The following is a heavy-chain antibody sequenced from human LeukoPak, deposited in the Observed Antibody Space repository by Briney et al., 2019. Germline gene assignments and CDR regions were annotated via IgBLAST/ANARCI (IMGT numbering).Heavy chain of an antibody. J-gene: IGHJ4*02. V-gene: IGHV6-1*01. CDR3: VRDGEGGLDYFDY. Sequence: SQTLSVTFAISGDSVSSNGAAWKWIRQSPSRGLEWLIKTYYRSGWYSDYAFFVRGRITISPDTSKNQFSLHLNSVTPEDTAVYYCVRDGEGGLDYFDYWGQGTLVTVSS. D-gene: IGHD3-16*01. CDR1: GDSVSSNGAA. CDR2: TYYRSGWYS.